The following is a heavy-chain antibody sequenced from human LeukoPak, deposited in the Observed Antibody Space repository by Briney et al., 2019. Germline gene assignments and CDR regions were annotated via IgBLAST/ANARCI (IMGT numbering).Heavy chain of an antibody. Sequence: GSVKVSRKVSGYTLTELSMHWVRQAPGEGLEWMGGFDPEDGETIYAQKFQGRVTMTEDTSTDTAYMELSSLRSEDTAVYYCATPPYCSSTSCHDYWGQGTLVTVSS. CDR1: GYTLTELS. J-gene: IGHJ4*02. CDR3: ATPPYCSSTSCHDY. V-gene: IGHV1-24*01. D-gene: IGHD2-2*01. CDR2: FDPEDGET.